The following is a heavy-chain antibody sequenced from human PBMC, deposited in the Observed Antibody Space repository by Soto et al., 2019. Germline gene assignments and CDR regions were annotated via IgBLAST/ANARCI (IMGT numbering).Heavy chain of an antibody. CDR3: ARDGIAAAGTPPFDY. CDR1: GFTFSSYA. J-gene: IGHJ4*02. Sequence: RLSCAASGFTFSSYAMHWVRQAPGKGLEWVAVISYDGSNKYYADSVKGRFTISRDNSKNTLYLQMNSLRAEDTAVYYCARDGIAAAGTPPFDYWGQGTLVTVSS. V-gene: IGHV3-30-3*01. CDR2: ISYDGSNK. D-gene: IGHD6-13*01.